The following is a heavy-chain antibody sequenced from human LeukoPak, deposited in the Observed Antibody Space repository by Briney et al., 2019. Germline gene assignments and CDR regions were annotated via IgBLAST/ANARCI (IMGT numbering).Heavy chain of an antibody. CDR3: ARVIVAAAGTRFDP. CDR1: GFTFSDYY. Sequence: GGSLRLSCAASGFTFSDYYMSWIRQAPGKGLEGVSYISSSGSTIYYADSVKGRFTISRDNAKNSLYLQMNSLRAEDTAVYYCARVIVAAAGTRFDPWGQGTLVTVSS. V-gene: IGHV3-11*04. CDR2: ISSSGSTI. J-gene: IGHJ5*02. D-gene: IGHD6-13*01.